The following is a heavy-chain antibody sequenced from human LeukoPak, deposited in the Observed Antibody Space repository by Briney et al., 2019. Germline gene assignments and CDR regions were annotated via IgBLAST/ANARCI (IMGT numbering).Heavy chain of an antibody. CDR3: ARAGDFWSGYYPSDY. Sequence: ASVKVSCKASGYTFTSYDINWVRQAPGQGLEWMGWINPNSGGTSYAQKFQGRVTMTRDTSISTAYMELSRLRSDDTAVYYCARAGDFWSGYYPSDYWGQGTLVTVSS. V-gene: IGHV1-2*02. J-gene: IGHJ4*02. CDR2: INPNSGGT. CDR1: GYTFTSYD. D-gene: IGHD3-3*01.